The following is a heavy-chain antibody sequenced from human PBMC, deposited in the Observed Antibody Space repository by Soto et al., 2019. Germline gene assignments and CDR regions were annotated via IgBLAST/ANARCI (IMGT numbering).Heavy chain of an antibody. V-gene: IGHV4-31*03. D-gene: IGHD5-18*01. CDR2: IYYGGCT. CDR1: ASPISRCGYY. J-gene: IGHJ6*02. CDR3: ARDHWGGGYSYKYYYYGMDV. Sequence: PSETLSLTCTLSASPISRCGYYRNSIRQHPGKGLEWIGYIYYGGCTYYNPSLKSRVTISVDTSKNQFSLKLRSVTAADTAVYYCARDHWGGGYSYKYYYYGMDVWGQGTTVTVSS.